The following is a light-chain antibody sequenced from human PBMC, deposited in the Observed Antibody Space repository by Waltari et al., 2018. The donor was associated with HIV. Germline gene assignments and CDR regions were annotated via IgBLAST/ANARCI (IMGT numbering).Light chain of an antibody. Sequence: EIVLTQSQATLSLSPGERATLSCRASQSVNSYLAWYQQKPGQAPRILIYDASNRASGIPPRFSGSGSGTDFTLTISSLEPEDFAVYYCQQRSTSITFGQGTRLDIK. CDR1: QSVNSY. V-gene: IGKV3-11*01. CDR2: DAS. J-gene: IGKJ5*01. CDR3: QQRSTSIT.